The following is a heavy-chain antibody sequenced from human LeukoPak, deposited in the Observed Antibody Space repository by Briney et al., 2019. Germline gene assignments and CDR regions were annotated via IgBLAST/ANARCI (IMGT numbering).Heavy chain of an antibody. CDR3: ARGGITMVRGVIGYYYYMDV. CDR2: IYTSGST. Sequence: SETLSPTCTVSGGSISSYYWSWIRQPAGKGLEWIGRIYTSGSTNYNPSLKSRVTMSVDTSKNQFSLKLSSVTAADTAVYYCARGGITMVRGVIGYYYYMDVWGKGTTVTVSS. J-gene: IGHJ6*03. D-gene: IGHD3-10*01. V-gene: IGHV4-4*07. CDR1: GGSISSYY.